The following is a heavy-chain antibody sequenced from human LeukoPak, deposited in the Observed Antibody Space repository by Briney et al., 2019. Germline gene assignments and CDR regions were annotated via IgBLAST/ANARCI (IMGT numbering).Heavy chain of an antibody. CDR3: TKGFAGGVNS. CDR2: ISGISGST. V-gene: IGHV3-23*02. Sequence: QSGGSLRLSCAVSGFTFSKYAMSWVRQAPGKGLEWVSSISGISGSTYYGDSVKGRFTISRDNFKNTLSLQMNSLRGEDTAIYYCTKGFAGGVNSWGQGTLVTVSS. J-gene: IGHJ4*02. D-gene: IGHD3-10*01. CDR1: GFTFSKYA.